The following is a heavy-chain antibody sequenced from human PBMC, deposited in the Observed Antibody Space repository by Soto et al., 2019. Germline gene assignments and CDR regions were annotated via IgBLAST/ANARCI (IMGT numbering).Heavy chain of an antibody. J-gene: IGHJ3*02. CDR3: ARDPRSGYDSSGYYYTGAFDI. D-gene: IGHD3-22*01. CDR2: IYYSGST. CDR1: GGSISSGGYY. V-gene: IGHV4-31*03. Sequence: QVQLQESGPGLVKPSQTLSLTCTVSGGSISSGGYYWSWIRQHPGKGLEWIGYIYYSGSTYYNPSLKSRVTISVDTSKNQFSLKLSSVTAADTAVYYCARDPRSGYDSSGYYYTGAFDIWGQGTMVTLSS.